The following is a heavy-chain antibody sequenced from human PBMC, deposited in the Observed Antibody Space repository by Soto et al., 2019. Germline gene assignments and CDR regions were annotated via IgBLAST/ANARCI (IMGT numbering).Heavy chain of an antibody. CDR3: AKWAGGFDY. Sequence: QVQLVESGGGVVQPGRSLRLSCAASGFTFSGYGMHWVRQAPGKGLEWVAVITYDGSYKYYADSVKGRFTISRDNSKNTLYLQMNSLRAEDTAVYYCAKWAGGFDYWGQGTLVTVSS. CDR2: ITYDGSYK. V-gene: IGHV3-30*18. CDR1: GFTFSGYG. J-gene: IGHJ4*02.